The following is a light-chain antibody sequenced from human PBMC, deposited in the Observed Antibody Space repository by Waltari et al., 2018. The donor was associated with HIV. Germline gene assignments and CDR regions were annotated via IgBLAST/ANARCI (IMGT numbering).Light chain of an antibody. CDR1: SSAFGNYTL. V-gene: IGLV2-23*02. CDR2: EVT. CDR3: CSSAGSSTWV. J-gene: IGLJ3*02. Sequence: QSALTQPASVSGSPGQSITISCTGTSSAFGNYTLVSWYQQHPGKAPKLIIYEVTKRPSGVSNRFSGSKSGNTASLTISGLQAEDEADYYCCSSAGSSTWVFGGGTQLTVL.